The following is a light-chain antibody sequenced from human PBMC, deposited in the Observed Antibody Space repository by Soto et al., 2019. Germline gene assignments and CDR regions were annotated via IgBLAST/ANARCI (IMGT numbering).Light chain of an antibody. CDR3: MQTLQNPYT. CDR1: QSLLHSDGDNY. J-gene: IGKJ3*01. V-gene: IGKV2-28*01. Sequence: DIVMTQSPLSLPVTPGEPASISCKSSQSLLHSDGDNYLEWYVQKAGQSPQLLIYLVSHRASGVPDRLSGSGSGTDFTMKISKVEADDVGVYYCMQTLQNPYTFGTGTKVEIK. CDR2: LVS.